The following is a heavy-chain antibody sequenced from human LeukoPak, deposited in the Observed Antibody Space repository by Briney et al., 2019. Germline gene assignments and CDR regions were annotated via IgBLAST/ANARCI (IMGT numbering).Heavy chain of an antibody. CDR3: ARSRLLLDY. CDR2: INPSGGST. D-gene: IGHD2-21*02. Sequence: ASVKVSCKTSGYTFTSYYIHWVRQAPGQGLEWLRIINPSGGSTTYAQKFQGRVTMTTDTSTSTVYMELSSLRSEDTAVYYCARSRLLLDYWGQGTLVTVSS. V-gene: IGHV1-46*01. J-gene: IGHJ4*02. CDR1: GYTFTSYY.